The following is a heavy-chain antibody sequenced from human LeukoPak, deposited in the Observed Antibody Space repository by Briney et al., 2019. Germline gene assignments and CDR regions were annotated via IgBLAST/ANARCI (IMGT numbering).Heavy chain of an antibody. CDR1: GFTFSSYA. CDR2: ISGSDAST. J-gene: IGHJ6*02. D-gene: IGHD4-17*01. CDR3: AKEAYGDYVYYYYGMDV. V-gene: IGHV3-23*01. Sequence: QPGGSLRLSCAASGFTFSSYAMSWVRQAPGKGLEWVSAISGSDASTYYADSVKGRFTISRDRSKNTLYLQMSSLRAEDTAVYYCAKEAYGDYVYYYYGMDVWGQGTTVTVSS.